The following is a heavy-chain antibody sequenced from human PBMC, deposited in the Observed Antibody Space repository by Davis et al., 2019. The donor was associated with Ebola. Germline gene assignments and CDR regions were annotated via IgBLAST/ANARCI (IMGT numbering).Heavy chain of an antibody. CDR2: ISSSSSTI. V-gene: IGHV3-48*01. Sequence: GGSLRLSCAASGFTFSSYSMNWVRQAPGKGLEWVSYISSSSSTIYYADSVKGRFTISRDNAKNSLYLQMNSLRAEDTAVYYCARAFMITFGGVIVTHDAFDIWGQGTMVTVSS. CDR1: GFTFSSYS. J-gene: IGHJ3*02. CDR3: ARAFMITFGGVIVTHDAFDI. D-gene: IGHD3-16*02.